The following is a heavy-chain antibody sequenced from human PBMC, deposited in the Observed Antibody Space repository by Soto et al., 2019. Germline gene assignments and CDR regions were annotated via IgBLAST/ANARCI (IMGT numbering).Heavy chain of an antibody. CDR2: ISYDGSNK. CDR3: AKGGYTVTTRGGVDYFDY. J-gene: IGHJ4*02. V-gene: IGHV3-30*18. Sequence: QVQLVESGGGVVQPGRSLRLSCAASGFTFSSYGMHWVRQAPGKGLEWVAVISYDGSNKYYADSVKGRFTISRDNSKNTLYLQMNSLRAEDTAVYYCAKGGYTVTTRGGVDYFDYWGQGTLVTVSS. D-gene: IGHD4-4*01. CDR1: GFTFSSYG.